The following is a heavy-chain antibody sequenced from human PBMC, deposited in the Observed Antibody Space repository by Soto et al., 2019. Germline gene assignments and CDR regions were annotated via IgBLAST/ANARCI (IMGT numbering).Heavy chain of an antibody. V-gene: IGHV1-3*05. D-gene: IGHD5-18*01. CDR1: GYTFTNYA. J-gene: IGHJ4*02. Sequence: QVQLVQSGAGEKQPGASVKISCKASGYTFTNYAVHWVRQAPGQRLEWMAWINAGNGYTKFSQKFQGRVTITRDTSASTAYMELSSLRSEDTAVYYCARGYSYGLSMDSWGQGTLVTVSS. CDR2: INAGNGYT. CDR3: ARGYSYGLSMDS.